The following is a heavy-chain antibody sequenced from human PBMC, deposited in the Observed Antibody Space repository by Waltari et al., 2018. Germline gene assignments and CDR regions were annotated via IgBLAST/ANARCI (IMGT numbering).Heavy chain of an antibody. D-gene: IGHD6-25*01. Sequence: EVQLVESGGGMVQPGGSLRVSCVVSGLSIRPFTRADMSWVRQAPTGGLEWVGRIKTNSEGATTEFAAPLKGRFSISRDDSKKTLYLQLSSLEKDDTAVYYCVTDRGNFDYWGQGTLVTVSS. CDR2: IKTNSEGATT. CDR1: GLSIRPFTRAD. CDR3: VTDRGNFDY. V-gene: IGHV3-15*01. J-gene: IGHJ4*02.